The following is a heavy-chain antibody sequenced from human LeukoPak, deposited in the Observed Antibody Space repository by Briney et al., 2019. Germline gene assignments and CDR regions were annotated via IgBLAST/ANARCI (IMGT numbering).Heavy chain of an antibody. V-gene: IGHV5-51*01. D-gene: IGHD1-26*01. J-gene: IGHJ3*02. Sequence: GESLKISCKASGYSFTNYWIGWVRQMPGKGLEWMAIIYPGDSDTRYDPSFQGQVTISADKSINTAYLQWSSLKASDTAMYYCARLSGSYYSAFDIWGQGTMVTVSS. CDR3: ARLSGSYYSAFDI. CDR1: GYSFTNYW. CDR2: IYPGDSDT.